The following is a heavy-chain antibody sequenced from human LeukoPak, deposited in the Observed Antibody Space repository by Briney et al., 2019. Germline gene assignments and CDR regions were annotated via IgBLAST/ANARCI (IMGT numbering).Heavy chain of an antibody. Sequence: SETLSLTCGVSGDSISSGGYCWSWIRQPPGKGLEWIGYIYYSGNTYYNPSPKSRVTISEDTSKNQVSLKVSSVTAADTAVYYCARGPPIVGATMDWYFDLWGRGTLVTVSS. CDR1: GDSISSGGYC. J-gene: IGHJ2*01. D-gene: IGHD1-26*01. CDR3: ARGPPIVGATMDWYFDL. CDR2: IYYSGNT. V-gene: IGHV4-30-4*07.